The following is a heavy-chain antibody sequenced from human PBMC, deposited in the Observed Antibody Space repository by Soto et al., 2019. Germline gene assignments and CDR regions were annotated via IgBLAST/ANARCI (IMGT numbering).Heavy chain of an antibody. CDR3: AHSRYCAIGTCYRDFDY. D-gene: IGHD2-15*01. CDR2: IYWDDDK. Sequence: QITLKASGPTLVKPTQPLTLTCTSSGFSLSSDRVGVGWIRQPPGKALEWLALIYWDDDKRYSPSLKSRLTISKYTSKNQVVLTIPNLDPVDTATYYCAHSRYCAIGTCYRDFDYSGQGTLVTVSS. J-gene: IGHJ4*02. V-gene: IGHV2-5*02. CDR1: GFSLSSDRVG.